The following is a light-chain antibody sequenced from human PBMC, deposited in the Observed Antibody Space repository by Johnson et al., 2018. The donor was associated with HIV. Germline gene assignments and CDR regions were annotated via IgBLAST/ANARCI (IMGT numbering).Light chain of an antibody. CDR2: DNN. CDR3: GTWDSSLGQV. J-gene: IGLJ1*01. Sequence: QSVLTQPPSVSAAPGQKVTISCSGSSSNIGNNDVSWYQQLPGTAPKLLVYDNNKRPSGIPDRISGSKSGTSATLGITGLQTGDEADDYCGTWDSSLGQVFGTGTKVTVL. CDR1: SSNIGNND. V-gene: IGLV1-51*01.